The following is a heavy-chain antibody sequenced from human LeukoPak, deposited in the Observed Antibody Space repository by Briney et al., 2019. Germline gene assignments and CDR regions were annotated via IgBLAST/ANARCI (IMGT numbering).Heavy chain of an antibody. CDR2: IYHSGST. Sequence: PSETLSLTCAVSGGSISSNDWWTWVRQPPGKGLEWIGEIYHSGSTNYNPSLKSRVTISVDKSKNQFSLKLSSVTAADTAVYYCVGNFSYDSSGYESFWYFDLWGRGPLVTVSS. CDR1: GGSISSNDW. D-gene: IGHD3-22*01. CDR3: VGNFSYDSSGYESFWYFDL. J-gene: IGHJ2*01. V-gene: IGHV4-4*02.